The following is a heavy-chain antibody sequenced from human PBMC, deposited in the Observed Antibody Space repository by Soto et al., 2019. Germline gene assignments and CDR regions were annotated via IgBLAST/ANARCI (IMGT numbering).Heavy chain of an antibody. D-gene: IGHD2-15*01. CDR1: GGTFSSYA. V-gene: IGHV1-69*13. CDR2: IIPIFGTA. Sequence: ASVKVSCKASGGTFSSYAISWVRQSPGQGLEWMGGIIPIFGTANYAQKFQGRVTITADESTSTAYMELSSLRSEDTAVYYCARAIYCSGGSCQRSTFDPWGQGTLVTVSS. CDR3: ARAIYCSGGSCQRSTFDP. J-gene: IGHJ5*02.